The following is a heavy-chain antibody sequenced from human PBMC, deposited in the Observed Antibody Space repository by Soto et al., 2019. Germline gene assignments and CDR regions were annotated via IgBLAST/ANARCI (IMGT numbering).Heavy chain of an antibody. CDR2: ISSSSSYI. J-gene: IGHJ4*02. CDR3: ARDVGPGSTDY. Sequence: GESLKISCAASGFICSSYDMSWVRQAPGKGLEWVSSISSSSSYIYYADSVKGRFTISRDNDKNSLYLQIYSLRAEDTAVYYCARDVGPGSTDYWGQGTLVTVSS. V-gene: IGHV3-21*04. CDR1: GFICSSYD.